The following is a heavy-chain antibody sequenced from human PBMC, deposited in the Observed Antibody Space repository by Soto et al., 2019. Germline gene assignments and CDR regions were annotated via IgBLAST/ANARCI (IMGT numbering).Heavy chain of an antibody. Sequence: QVQLVQSGAEVKKPGSSVKVSCKASGGTFSSYAISWVRQAPGQGLEWMGGIIPIFGTANYAQKFQGRVTITADESTSTAYMELSSLRSEDTAVYYCTRFKGDFWSCRRRYYYYGMDVWGQGTTVTVSS. CDR1: GGTFSSYA. CDR3: TRFKGDFWSCRRRYYYYGMDV. CDR2: IIPIFGTA. V-gene: IGHV1-69*01. J-gene: IGHJ6*02. D-gene: IGHD3-3*01.